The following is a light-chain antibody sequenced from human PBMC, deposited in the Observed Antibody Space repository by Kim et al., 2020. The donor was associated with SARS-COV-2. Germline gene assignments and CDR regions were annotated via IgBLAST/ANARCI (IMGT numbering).Light chain of an antibody. V-gene: IGLV2-8*01. CDR3: LSYAGRTKLL. Sequence: YNYVSWYQQHPGKAPKLLIYEVNKRPSGVPDRFSGSKSGNTASLSVSGLQADDEAHYFCLSYAGRTKLLFGGGTQLTVL. CDR2: EVN. CDR1: YNY. J-gene: IGLJ2*01.